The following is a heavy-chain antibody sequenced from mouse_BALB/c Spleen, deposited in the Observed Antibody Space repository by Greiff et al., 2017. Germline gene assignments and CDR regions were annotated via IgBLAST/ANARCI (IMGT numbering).Heavy chain of an antibody. CDR2: IYPYNGGT. V-gene: IGHV1S29*02. Sequence: VQLKQSGPELVKPGASVKISCKASGYTFTDYNMHWVKQSHGKSLEWIGYIYPYNGGTGYNQKFKSKATLTVDNSSSTAYMELRSLTSEDSAVYYCASNGYYSWFAYWGQGTLVTVSA. CDR1: GYTFTDYN. J-gene: IGHJ3*01. CDR3: ASNGYYSWFAY. D-gene: IGHD2-3*01.